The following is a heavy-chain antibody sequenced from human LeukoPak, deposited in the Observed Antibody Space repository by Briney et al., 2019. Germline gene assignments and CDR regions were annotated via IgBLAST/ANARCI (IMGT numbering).Heavy chain of an antibody. J-gene: IGHJ5*02. D-gene: IGHD3-16*02. CDR3: ARVHGYYVWGSYRHFDP. Sequence: PSETLYLTCAVYGGSFSGYYWSWIRQPPGKGLEWIGEINHSGSTNYNPSLKSRVTISVDTSKNQFSLKLSSVTAADTAVYYCARVHGYYVWGSYRHFDPWGQGTLVTVSS. CDR2: INHSGST. V-gene: IGHV4-34*01. CDR1: GGSFSGYY.